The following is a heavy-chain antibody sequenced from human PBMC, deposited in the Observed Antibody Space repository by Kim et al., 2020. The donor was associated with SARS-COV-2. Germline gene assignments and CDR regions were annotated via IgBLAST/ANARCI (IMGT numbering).Heavy chain of an antibody. CDR2: ISGSGGST. D-gene: IGHD3-22*01. CDR3: AKVKSAADYYDSSGYYYYFDY. V-gene: IGHV3-23*01. Sequence: GGSLRLSCAASGFTFRSYAMSWVRQAPGKGLEWVSAISGSGGSTYYADFVRGRFTINRDNSKNTLYLQMNSLRAEDTAVYYCAKVKSAADYYDSSGYYYYFDYWGQGTLVTVSS. J-gene: IGHJ4*02. CDR1: GFTFRSYA.